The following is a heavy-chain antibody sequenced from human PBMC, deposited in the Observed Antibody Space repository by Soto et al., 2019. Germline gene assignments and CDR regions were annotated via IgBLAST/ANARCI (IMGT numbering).Heavy chain of an antibody. CDR1: GFTFSSYS. CDR3: ARDPFMTPVISGDY. J-gene: IGHJ4*02. D-gene: IGHD4-17*01. Sequence: PGGSLRLSCAASGFTFSSYSMYWVRQAPGKGLEWFSSISSSSSYIYYADSLKGRFTISRDNAKNSLYLQMNSLIAEDTAVYYCARDPFMTPVISGDYWGQGTLVTVSS. CDR2: ISSSSSYI. V-gene: IGHV3-21*01.